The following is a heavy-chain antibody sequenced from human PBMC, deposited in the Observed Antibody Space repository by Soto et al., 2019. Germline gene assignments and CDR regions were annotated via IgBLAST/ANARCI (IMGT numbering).Heavy chain of an antibody. CDR2: IWYDGSNK. J-gene: IGHJ6*02. CDR1: GFTFSSYG. Sequence: QVQLVESGGGVVQPGRSLRLSCAASGFTFSSYGMHWVRQAPGKGLEWVAVIWYDGSNKYYADSVKGRFTISRDNSKNTLYLQMNSLRAEDTAVYYCAREAVWGKQLAKNYYYYGMDVWGQGTTVTVSS. D-gene: IGHD6-6*01. CDR3: AREAVWGKQLAKNYYYYGMDV. V-gene: IGHV3-33*01.